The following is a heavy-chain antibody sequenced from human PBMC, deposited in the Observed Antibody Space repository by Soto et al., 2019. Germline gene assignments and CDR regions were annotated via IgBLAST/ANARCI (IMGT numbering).Heavy chain of an antibody. D-gene: IGHD3-22*01. J-gene: IGHJ3*02. CDR1: GGTFSSYA. V-gene: IGHV1-69*13. CDR3: ARGAYYDSSVGGAFDI. CDR2: IIPIFGTA. Sequence: GASVKVSCKASGGTFSSYAISWVRQAPGQGLEWMGGIIPIFGTANYAQKFQGRVTITADESTSTAYMELSSLRSEDTAVYYYARGAYYDSSVGGAFDIWGQGTMVTVSS.